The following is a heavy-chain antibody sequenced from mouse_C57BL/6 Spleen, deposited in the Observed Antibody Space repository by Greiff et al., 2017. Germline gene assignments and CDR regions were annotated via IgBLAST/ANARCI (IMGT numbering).Heavy chain of an antibody. J-gene: IGHJ1*03. D-gene: IGHD4-1*01. CDR1: GYTFTDYY. V-gene: IGHV1-26*01. Sequence: EVQLQQSGPELVKPGASVKISCKASGYTFTDYYMNWVKQSHGKSLEWIGDINPNNGGTSYNQKFKGKATLTVDKSSSTAYMELHSLTSEDSAVDDCARYGTSYWYGGVWGKGTTVTVSS. CDR3: ARYGTSYWYGGV. CDR2: INPNNGGT.